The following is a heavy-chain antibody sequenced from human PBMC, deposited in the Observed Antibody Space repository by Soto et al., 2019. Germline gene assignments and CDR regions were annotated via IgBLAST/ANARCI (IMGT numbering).Heavy chain of an antibody. Sequence: QVQLQESGPGLVQPSQTLSLTCTFSGGSSSIYDFYSSWVRQPPGTALEGNGYIHYRGYTYYNPCLKSRLSISPHSDKKQFSLTLDSATGADAAVYYSGSAGVAARPNFGYYFYALDGCAHRTTLPVSS. CDR2: IHYRGYT. V-gene: IGHV4-30-4*01. CDR1: GGSSSIYDFY. CDR3: GSAGVAARPNFGYYFYALDG. J-gene: IGHJ6*02. D-gene: IGHD6-6*01.